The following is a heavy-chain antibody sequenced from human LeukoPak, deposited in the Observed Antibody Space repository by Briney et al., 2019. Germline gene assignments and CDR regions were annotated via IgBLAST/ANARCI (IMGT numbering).Heavy chain of an antibody. Sequence: ASVKVSCKASGYTFTSYYMHWVRQAPGQGLEWMGIINPSGGSTSYAQKFQGRVTMTRDTSTSTVYMELSSLSSEATAVYYCARVDGNSREMDAFDIWGQGTMVTVSS. V-gene: IGHV1-46*01. CDR3: ARVDGNSREMDAFDI. CDR2: INPSGGST. J-gene: IGHJ3*02. D-gene: IGHD4-23*01. CDR1: GYTFTSYY.